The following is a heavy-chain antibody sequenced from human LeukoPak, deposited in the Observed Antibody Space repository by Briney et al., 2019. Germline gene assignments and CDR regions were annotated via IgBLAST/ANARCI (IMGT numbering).Heavy chain of an antibody. CDR1: GFTFSSYW. Sequence: GGSLRLSCAASGFTFSSYWMNWARQAPGKGLEWVASINHNGNVNYYVDSVKGRFTISRDNAKNSLYLQMSSLRAEDTAVYYCAREGPRSVYDSSGLVDAFDIWGQGTMVTVSS. CDR3: AREGPRSVYDSSGLVDAFDI. CDR2: INHNGNVN. J-gene: IGHJ3*02. V-gene: IGHV3-7*01. D-gene: IGHD3-22*01.